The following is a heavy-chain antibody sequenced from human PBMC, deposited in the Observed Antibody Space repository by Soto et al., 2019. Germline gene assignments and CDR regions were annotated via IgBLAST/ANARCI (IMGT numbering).Heavy chain of an antibody. J-gene: IGHJ5*02. CDR3: ARRVWGLLRYCSSTSCSHDWFDP. CDR1: GYSFTSYW. CDR2: IYPGDSDT. D-gene: IGHD2-2*01. Sequence: GESLKISCKGSGYSFTSYWIGWVRQMPGKGLEWMGIIYPGDSDTRYSPSFQGQVTISADKSISTAYLQWSSLKASDTAMYYCARRVWGLLRYCSSTSCSHDWFDPWGQGTLVTVSS. V-gene: IGHV5-51*01.